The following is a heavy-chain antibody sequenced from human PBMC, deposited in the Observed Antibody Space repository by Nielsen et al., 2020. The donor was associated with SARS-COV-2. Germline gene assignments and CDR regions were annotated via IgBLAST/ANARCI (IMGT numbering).Heavy chain of an antibody. CDR1: GFTFSSYW. CDR2: IKQDGSEK. J-gene: IGHJ6*02. CDR3: ARDPHTAMAANGVYYYYGMDV. Sequence: GGSLRLSCAASGFTFSSYWMSWVRQAPGKGLEWVANIKQDGSEKYYVDSVKGRFTISRDNAKNSLYLQMNSLRAEDTAVYYCARDPHTAMAANGVYYYYGMDVWGQGTTVTVSS. V-gene: IGHV3-7*03. D-gene: IGHD5-18*01.